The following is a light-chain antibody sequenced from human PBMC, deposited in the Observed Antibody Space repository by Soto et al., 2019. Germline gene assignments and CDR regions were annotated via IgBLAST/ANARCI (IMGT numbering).Light chain of an antibody. V-gene: IGKV4-1*01. CDR2: WAS. Sequence: DIVMTQSPDSLAVSLGERATINCKSSQSVLYSSNNKNYLGRYQQKPGQPPQLLIYWASTRESGVPDRFSGSGSGTDFTLTIDSLQAEDVAVYYCQQNYSPPWTFGQGTKVEIK. J-gene: IGKJ1*01. CDR3: QQNYSPPWT. CDR1: QSVLYSSNNKNY.